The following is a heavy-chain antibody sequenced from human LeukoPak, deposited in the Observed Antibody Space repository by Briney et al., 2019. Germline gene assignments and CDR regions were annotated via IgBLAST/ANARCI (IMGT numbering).Heavy chain of an antibody. CDR1: GGTFSSYA. D-gene: IGHD2-2*01. Sequence: GASVKVSCKASGGTFSSYAISWVRQAPGQGLEWMGGIIPIFGTANYAQKFQGRVTITADKSTSTAYMELSSLRSEDTAVYYCAKTPLGYCSSTSCFYYYGMDVWGKGTTVTVSS. V-gene: IGHV1-69*06. CDR3: AKTPLGYCSSTSCFYYYGMDV. J-gene: IGHJ6*04. CDR2: IIPIFGTA.